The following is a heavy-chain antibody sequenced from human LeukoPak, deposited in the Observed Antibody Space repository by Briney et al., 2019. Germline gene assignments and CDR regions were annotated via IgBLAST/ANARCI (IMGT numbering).Heavy chain of an antibody. CDR2: IYSGGST. D-gene: IGHD3-3*02. Sequence: HGESLKISCAASGFTVSSNYMSWVRQAPGKGLEWVSVIYSGGSTYYADSVKGRFTISRDNSKNTLYLQMNSLRAEDTAVYYCARAFRTFGVVPPDYWGQGTLVSVSS. CDR3: ARAFRTFGVVPPDY. V-gene: IGHV3-66*02. J-gene: IGHJ4*02. CDR1: GFTVSSNY.